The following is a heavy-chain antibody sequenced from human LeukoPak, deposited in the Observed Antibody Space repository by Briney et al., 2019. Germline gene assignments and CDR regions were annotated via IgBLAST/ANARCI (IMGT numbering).Heavy chain of an antibody. V-gene: IGHV4-31*11. D-gene: IGHD4-23*01. CDR2: IYYSGST. Sequence: SETLSLTCAVYGGSFSGYYWSWIRQHPGKGLEWIGYIYYSGSTYYNPSLKSRVTISVDTSKNQFSLKLSSVTAADTAVYYCARGNDYGGPTHWGQGTLVTVSS. CDR1: GGSFSGYY. CDR3: ARGNDYGGPTH. J-gene: IGHJ1*01.